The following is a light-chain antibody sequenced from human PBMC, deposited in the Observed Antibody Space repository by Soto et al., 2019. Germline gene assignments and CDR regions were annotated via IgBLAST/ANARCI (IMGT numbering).Light chain of an antibody. CDR2: KAS. Sequence: DIQMTQSPSTLSASVGDRVTITRRASQSINNWLVWYQQKPGIAPKLLMYKASNLESGVPSRFSGSGSGTELALTISSLQPDDFATYYCQQYNSYPWTFGQGTKVEIK. CDR1: QSINNW. V-gene: IGKV1-5*03. J-gene: IGKJ1*01. CDR3: QQYNSYPWT.